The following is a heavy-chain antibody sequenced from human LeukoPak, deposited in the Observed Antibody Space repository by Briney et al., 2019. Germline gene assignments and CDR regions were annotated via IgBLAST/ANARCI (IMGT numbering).Heavy chain of an antibody. CDR3: AKDQGSGLGSYSWGYFDS. CDR2: ISGSGGNT. Sequence: GGSLRLSCAASGFTFSSYAMTWVRQAPGKGLEWVSGISGSGGNTYYTDSVRGRLSISRDNFRNTVFLQMNSLRVDDTAVYYCAKDQGSGLGSYSWGYFDSWGQGTLVTVSS. V-gene: IGHV3-23*01. J-gene: IGHJ4*02. CDR1: GFTFSSYA. D-gene: IGHD3-10*01.